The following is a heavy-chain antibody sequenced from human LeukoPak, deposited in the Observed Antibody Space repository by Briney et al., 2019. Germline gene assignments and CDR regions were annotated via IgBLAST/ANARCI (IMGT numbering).Heavy chain of an antibody. CDR1: GFPLSSYS. Sequence: GGSLRLSCTVSGFPLSSYSMNWFRQAPGKGLEWVAYISASGSNIHYVDSVMGRFTVSRDNPKSSLFLQMNSPRAEDTAVYYCARVKGTYFDYWGQGALVTVSS. V-gene: IGHV3-48*01. J-gene: IGHJ4*02. D-gene: IGHD1-1*01. CDR2: ISASGSNI. CDR3: ARVKGTYFDY.